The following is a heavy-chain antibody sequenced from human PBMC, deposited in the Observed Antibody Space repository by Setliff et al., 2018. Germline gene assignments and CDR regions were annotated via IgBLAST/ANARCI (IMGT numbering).Heavy chain of an antibody. CDR3: RFWSVYLKNDF. J-gene: IGHJ4*02. Sequence: SETLSLTCTVYGASFSNYYWGWVRQPPEERLEWIAEFDHSGTTKYNPSLMGRVTISVDTSKNQFSLRLSSVTAADTAVYYCRFWSVYLKNDFWGQGTLVTAPQ. CDR1: GASFSNYY. CDR2: FDHSGTT. D-gene: IGHD3-3*01. V-gene: IGHV4-34*01.